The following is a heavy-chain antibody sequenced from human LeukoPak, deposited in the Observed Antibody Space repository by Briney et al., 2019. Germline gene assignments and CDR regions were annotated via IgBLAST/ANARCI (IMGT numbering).Heavy chain of an antibody. CDR1: GFTFSSYS. CDR2: ISSSSSYI. J-gene: IGHJ4*02. CDR3: ARDHSVPPHIQYYFDY. Sequence: GGSLRLSCAASGFTFSSYSMNWVRQAPGKGLEWVSSISSSSSYIYYADSVKGRFTISRDNSKNTLDLQMNSLRAEDTAVYYCARDHSVPPHIQYYFDYWGQGTLVTVSS. V-gene: IGHV3-21*01. D-gene: IGHD2-2*01.